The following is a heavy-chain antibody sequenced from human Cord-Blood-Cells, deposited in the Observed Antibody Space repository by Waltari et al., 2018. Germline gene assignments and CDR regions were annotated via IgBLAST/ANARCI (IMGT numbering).Heavy chain of an antibody. CDR1: GGSFSGYY. J-gene: IGHJ4*02. V-gene: IGHV4-34*01. Sequence: QVQLQQWGAGLLKPSETLSLTCAVYGGSFSGYYWSWIRHPPGKGLEWIGEINHSGSTNYNPSIKSRVTISVDTSKNQFSLKLSSVTAADTAVYYCARGNPYADFDYWGQGTLVTVSS. D-gene: IGHD3-16*01. CDR2: INHSGST. CDR3: ARGNPYADFDY.